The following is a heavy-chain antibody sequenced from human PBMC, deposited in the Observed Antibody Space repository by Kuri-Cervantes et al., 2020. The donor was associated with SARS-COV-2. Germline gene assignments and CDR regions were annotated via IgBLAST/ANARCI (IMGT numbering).Heavy chain of an antibody. D-gene: IGHD2-21*01. CDR2: VKTNSGNT. CDR3: YCAPKEGFDS. CDR1: GYTFTGYY. V-gene: IGHV1-8*02. J-gene: IGHJ4*02. Sequence: ASVKVSCKASGYTFTGYYMHWVRQAPGQGLEWMGMVKTNSGNTLYAQIFQGRVTMTRDTSTSTVYMELSSLTSEDTAIYYCYCAPKEGFDSWGQGTLVTVSS.